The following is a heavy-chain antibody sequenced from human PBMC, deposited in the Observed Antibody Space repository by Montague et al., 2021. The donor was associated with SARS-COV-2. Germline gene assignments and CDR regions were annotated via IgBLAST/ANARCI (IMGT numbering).Heavy chain of an antibody. D-gene: IGHD7-27*01. CDR1: GFTLSSYD. CDR3: ALPQELGFDY. CDR2: IWYDGSNQ. V-gene: IGHV3-33*03. Sequence: SLRLSCAASGFTLSSYDMHWVRQAPGKGLEWVAVIWYDGSNQYYGDSVKGRFTISGDNAKNSLYLQMNSLRAEDTALYYCALPQELGFDYWGQGTLVTVSS. J-gene: IGHJ4*02.